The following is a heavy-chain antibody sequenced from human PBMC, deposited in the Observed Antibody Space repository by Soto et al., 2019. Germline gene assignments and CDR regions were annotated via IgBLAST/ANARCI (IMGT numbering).Heavy chain of an antibody. CDR3: AKDISDDSSEYDF. V-gene: IGHV3-23*01. CDR1: GFPFSRYG. D-gene: IGHD3-22*01. J-gene: IGHJ4*02. CDR2: TSGGGTTT. Sequence: EVQLLEPGGGLVQPGGSRRLSCAASGFPFSRYGMSWVRQAPGKGLVWVSSTSGGGTTTYYIDSVKGRFTISRDNSRNTLSLQMNSLGAEDTAVYYCAKDISDDSSEYDFWGQCILVIVSS.